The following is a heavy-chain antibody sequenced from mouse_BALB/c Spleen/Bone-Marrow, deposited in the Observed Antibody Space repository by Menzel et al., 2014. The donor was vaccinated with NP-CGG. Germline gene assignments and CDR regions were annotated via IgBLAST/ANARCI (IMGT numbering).Heavy chain of an antibody. V-gene: IGHV14-3*02. Sequence: VQLQQSGAELVKPGASVKLSCTASGFNIKDTYMHWVKQRPEQGLEWIGRIDPANGNTKYDPKFQGKATITADTSSNTAYLQLSSLTSEDTAVYYCARSRDYGGRYYAMDYWGQGTSVTVSS. J-gene: IGHJ4*01. CDR3: ARSRDYGGRYYAMDY. D-gene: IGHD1-1*01. CDR2: IDPANGNT. CDR1: GFNIKDTY.